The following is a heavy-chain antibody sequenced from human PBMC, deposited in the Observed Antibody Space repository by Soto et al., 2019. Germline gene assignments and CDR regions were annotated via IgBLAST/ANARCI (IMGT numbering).Heavy chain of an antibody. V-gene: IGHV3-15*07. CDR2: IKSKTDGGTT. J-gene: IGHJ4*02. D-gene: IGHD3-22*01. CDR1: GFTFSNAW. Sequence: GGSLRLSCAASGFTFSNAWMNWVRQAPGKGLEWVGRIKSKTDGGTTDYPAPVKGRFTISRDDSKNTLYLQMNSLKTEDTAVYYCTTPYYYDSSGSFYWGQGTLVTVSS. CDR3: TTPYYYDSSGSFY.